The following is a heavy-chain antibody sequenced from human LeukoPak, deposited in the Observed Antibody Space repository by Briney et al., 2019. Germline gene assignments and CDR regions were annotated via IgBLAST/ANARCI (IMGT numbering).Heavy chain of an antibody. CDR1: GFTFSNSA. Sequence: PGGSLRLSCAASGFTFSNSAMSWVRQAPGKGLEWVSGISGSGSNTYYADSVKGRFTISRDNSKNMLYLEVISLTADDTAVYYCAKDDAWLRFGEWSQGTLVTVSS. J-gene: IGHJ4*02. D-gene: IGHD3-10*01. V-gene: IGHV3-23*01. CDR3: AKDDAWLRFGE. CDR2: ISGSGSNT.